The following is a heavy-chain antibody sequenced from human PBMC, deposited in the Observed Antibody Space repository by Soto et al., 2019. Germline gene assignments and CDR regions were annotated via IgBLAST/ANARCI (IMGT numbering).Heavy chain of an antibody. D-gene: IGHD2-2*01. J-gene: IGHJ4*02. CDR3: AHCRGGVASF. Sequence: QITLNESGPTLVKPTQTLTLTCTFSGFSLSTRDVGVGWIRQPPGEALEWLGVVYWDDSKTYSPSLESRLTITKDTAKTQVVLRMTKMDPVDTATYYCAHCRGGVASFWGQGTLVTVSS. CDR1: GFSLSTRDVG. V-gene: IGHV2-5*02. CDR2: VYWDDSK.